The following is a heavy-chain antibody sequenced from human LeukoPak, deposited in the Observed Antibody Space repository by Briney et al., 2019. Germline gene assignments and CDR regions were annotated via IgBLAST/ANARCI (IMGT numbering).Heavy chain of an antibody. V-gene: IGHV3-7*03. D-gene: IGHD5-24*01. J-gene: IGHJ4*02. CDR1: GFMFSSNW. CDR2: IKEDGTET. Sequence: GGSLRLSCAASGFMFSSNWMSWVRLAPGKGLEWVANIKEDGTETYYLDSVKGRFTISRDNAKNSLYLQMNSLRVEDTAVYYCAKEGRSLQTYWGQGTLVTVSS. CDR3: AKEGRSLQTY.